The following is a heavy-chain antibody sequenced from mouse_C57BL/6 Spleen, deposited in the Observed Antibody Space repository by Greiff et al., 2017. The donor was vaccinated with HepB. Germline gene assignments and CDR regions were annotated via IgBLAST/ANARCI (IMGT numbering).Heavy chain of an antibody. D-gene: IGHD2-4*01. CDR3: AREDDYAFDY. CDR1: GFTFSSYA. CDR2: ISDGGSYT. V-gene: IGHV5-4*01. J-gene: IGHJ2*01. Sequence: EVQRVESGGGLVKPGGSLKLSCAASGFTFSSYAMSWVRQTPEKRLEWVATISDGGSYTYYPDNVKGRFTISRDNAKNNPYLQMSHLTSEDTAMYYCAREDDYAFDYWGQGTTLTVSS.